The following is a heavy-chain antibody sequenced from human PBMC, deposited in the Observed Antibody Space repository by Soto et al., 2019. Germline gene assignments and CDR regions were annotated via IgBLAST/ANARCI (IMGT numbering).Heavy chain of an antibody. CDR3: AREIEQLFPD. CDR1: GFTFSSYA. Sequence: QVQLVESGGGVVQPGRSLRLSCAASGFTFSSYAMHWVRQAPGKGLEWVAVISYDGSNKNYADSVRGRFTISRDNSKNTLYLQVNSLRVEDTAVYYCAREIEQLFPDWGQGTLVTVYS. CDR2: ISYDGSNK. D-gene: IGHD6-6*01. V-gene: IGHV3-30-3*01. J-gene: IGHJ4*02.